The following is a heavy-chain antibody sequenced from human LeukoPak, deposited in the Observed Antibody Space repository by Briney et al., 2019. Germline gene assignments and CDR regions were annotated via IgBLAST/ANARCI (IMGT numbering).Heavy chain of an antibody. Sequence: PGRSLRLSCAASGFTFSSYGMHWVRQAPGKGLEWVAVISYDGSNKYYADSVKGRFTISRDNSKNTLYLQMNSLRAEDTAVYYCAKIPRSGGVYAFDIWGQGTMVTVSS. CDR2: ISYDGSNK. J-gene: IGHJ3*02. V-gene: IGHV3-30*18. CDR3: AKIPRSGGVYAFDI. D-gene: IGHD3-16*01. CDR1: GFTFSSYG.